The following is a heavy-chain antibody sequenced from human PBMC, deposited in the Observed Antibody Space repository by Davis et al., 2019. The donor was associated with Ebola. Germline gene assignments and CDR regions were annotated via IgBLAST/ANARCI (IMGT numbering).Heavy chain of an antibody. CDR3: TTSTVTTGNVFG. Sequence: PGGSLRLSCAASGFTFSSYAMHWVRQAPGKGLEWVAVISYDGSNKYYADSVKGRFTISRDNAKNSLYLQMNSLRAEDTAVYYCTTSTVTTGNVFGWGQGTLVTVSS. CDR1: GFTFSSYA. CDR2: ISYDGSNK. V-gene: IGHV3-30-3*01. D-gene: IGHD4-17*01. J-gene: IGHJ4*02.